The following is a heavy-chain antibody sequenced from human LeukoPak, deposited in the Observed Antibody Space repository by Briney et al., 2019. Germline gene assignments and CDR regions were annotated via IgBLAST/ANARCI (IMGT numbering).Heavy chain of an antibody. V-gene: IGHV3-30*04. J-gene: IGHJ6*02. D-gene: IGHD2-2*01. CDR1: GFTFSSYA. CDR3: ARAMVPIVVVRADVGLLGWYYCIDV. CDR2: ISYDGSNK. Sequence: GRSLRLSCAASGFTFSSYAMHWVRQAPGKGLEWVAVISYDGSNKYYADSVKGRFTISRDNSKNTLYLQMNSLRAEDTAVYYCARAMVPIVVVRADVGLLGWYYCIDVWGQGTMVTVSS.